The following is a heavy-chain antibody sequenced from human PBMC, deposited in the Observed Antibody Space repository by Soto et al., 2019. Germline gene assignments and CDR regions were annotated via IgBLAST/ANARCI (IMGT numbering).Heavy chain of an antibody. V-gene: IGHV1-2*04. J-gene: IGHJ3*02. CDR3: ARNKDFWSGYPDDAFDI. CDR1: GYTFTGYY. Sequence: ASVKVSCKASGYTFTGYYMHWVRQAPGQVLEWMGWINPNSGGTNYAQKFQGWVTMTRDTSISTAYMELSRLRSDDTAVYYCARNKDFWSGYPDDAFDIWGQGTMVTVS. D-gene: IGHD3-3*01. CDR2: INPNSGGT.